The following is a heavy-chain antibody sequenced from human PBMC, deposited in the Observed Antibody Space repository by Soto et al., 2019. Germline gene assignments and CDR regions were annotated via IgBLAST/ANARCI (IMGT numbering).Heavy chain of an antibody. D-gene: IGHD1-1*01. J-gene: IGHJ6*02. CDR1: GYTFTGYY. V-gene: IGHV1-2*04. CDR3: ARDSTGTEGYYYYGMDV. CDR2: INPNSGGT. Sequence: ASVKVSCKASGYTFTGYYMHWVRQAPGQGLEWMGWINPNSGGTNYAQKFQGWVTMTRDTSISTAYMELSRLRSDDTAVYYCARDSTGTEGYYYYGMDVWGQGTTVTVSS.